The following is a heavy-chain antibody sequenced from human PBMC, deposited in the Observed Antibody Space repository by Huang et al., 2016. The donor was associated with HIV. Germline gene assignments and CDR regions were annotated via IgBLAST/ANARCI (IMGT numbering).Heavy chain of an antibody. CDR3: AREGQNWLGKPFGALAF. V-gene: IGHV1-69*10. Sequence: QAQLVQSGAAVMKPGSSVRVSCKASGVSFSDYAFSWVRRAPGQGLALMGGSIPRFGLTHYAPSLQGRVTSSADKSSNTVYLELTSLRSGDTAVYYCAREGQNWLGKPFGALAFWGQGTEVIVSS. D-gene: IGHD3-16*01. CDR1: GVSFSDYA. J-gene: IGHJ4*03. CDR2: SIPRFGLT.